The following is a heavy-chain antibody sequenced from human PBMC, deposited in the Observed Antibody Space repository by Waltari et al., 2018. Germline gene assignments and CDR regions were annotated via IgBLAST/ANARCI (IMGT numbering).Heavy chain of an antibody. V-gene: IGHV4-4*07. J-gene: IGHJ5*02. CDR2: IYTSGST. CDR3: AMDGYSGYHGGDWFDP. CDR1: GGSLRRYY. D-gene: IGHD5-12*01. Sequence: QVQLQESGPGLVKPSETLSLTCTVPGGSLRRYYRTWIRQPAGKGLEWIGRIYTSGSTNYNPSLKSRVTMSVDTSKNQFSLKLSSVTAADTAVYYCAMDGYSGYHGGDWFDPWGQGTLVTVSS.